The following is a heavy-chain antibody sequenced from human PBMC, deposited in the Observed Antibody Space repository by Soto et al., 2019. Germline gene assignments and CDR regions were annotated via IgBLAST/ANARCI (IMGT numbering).Heavy chain of an antibody. D-gene: IGHD5-12*01. Sequence: SETLSRTCAVSGYSISSGYYWGWIRQPPGKGLEWIGSIYHSGSTYYNPSLKSRVTISVDTSKNQFSLKLSSVTAADTAVYYCAREWGDGYNYYYYYGMDAWGQGTTVTVSS. CDR1: GYSISSGYY. CDR2: IYHSGST. V-gene: IGHV4-38-2*01. CDR3: AREWGDGYNYYYYYGMDA. J-gene: IGHJ6*02.